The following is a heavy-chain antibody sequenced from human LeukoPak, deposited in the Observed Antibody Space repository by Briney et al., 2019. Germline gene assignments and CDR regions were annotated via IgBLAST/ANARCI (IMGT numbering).Heavy chain of an antibody. J-gene: IGHJ4*02. CDR2: INPIGGST. Sequence: VSVKVSCKASGYTFSNYYMRWVRQAPGQGLEWMGIINPIGGSTRYAQKFQGRVTMTRDTSTTTVYMELSSLGSEDTAVYYCARKVREYSGYGSYFDYWGQGTLVTVPS. CDR1: GYTFSNYY. CDR3: ARKVREYSGYGSYFDY. V-gene: IGHV1-46*01. D-gene: IGHD5-12*01.